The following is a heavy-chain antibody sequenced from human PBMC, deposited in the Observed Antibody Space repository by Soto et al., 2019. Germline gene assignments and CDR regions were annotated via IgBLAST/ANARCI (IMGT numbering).Heavy chain of an antibody. CDR3: ARERQAILTGPPWGSYFAL. Sequence: QVQLQQWGAGPLRPLETLSLTCGVSGGSFSGYYWAWIRQSPGKGLEWIGEINDRGSINYNTSLKSRFSISVYTSKNHSSLNLGSVISADTAVYYCARERQAILTGPPWGSYFALWGRGTLVTVSS. J-gene: IGHJ2*01. V-gene: IGHV4-34*01. CDR1: GGSFSGYY. D-gene: IGHD3-9*01. CDR2: INDRGSI.